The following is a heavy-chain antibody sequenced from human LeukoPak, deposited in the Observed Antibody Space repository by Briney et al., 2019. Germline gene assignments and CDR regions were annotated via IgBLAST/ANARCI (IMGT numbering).Heavy chain of an antibody. V-gene: IGHV4-59*01. CDR2: IYYSGST. J-gene: IGHJ4*02. CDR3: ARAGIAAADLWY. D-gene: IGHD6-13*01. CDR1: GGSISSYY. Sequence: SETLSLTCTVSGGSISSYYWSWIRQPPGKGLEWIGYIYYSGSTNYNPSLKSRVTISVDTSKNQFSLKLSSVTAADTAVYYCARAGIAAADLWYWGQGTLVTVSS.